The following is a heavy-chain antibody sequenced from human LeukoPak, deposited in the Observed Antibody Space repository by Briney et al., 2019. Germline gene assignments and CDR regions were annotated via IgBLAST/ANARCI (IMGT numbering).Heavy chain of an antibody. Sequence: GASVKVSCKASGYTFNSYGISWVRQTPGQALEWMGWISAYNGHTNYAQKFQGRVTMTTDTSTSTAYMELRSLRSGDTGVYYCARQVDTTMALPDYWGQGTLVTVSS. CDR3: ARQVDTTMALPDY. V-gene: IGHV1-18*01. CDR1: GYTFNSYG. J-gene: IGHJ4*02. D-gene: IGHD5-18*01. CDR2: ISAYNGHT.